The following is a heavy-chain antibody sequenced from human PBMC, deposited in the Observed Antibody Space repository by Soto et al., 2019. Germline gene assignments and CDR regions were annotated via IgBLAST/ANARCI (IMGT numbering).Heavy chain of an antibody. V-gene: IGHV1-69*02. Sequence: QVQLVQSGAEVKKPGSSVKVSCKASGGTFSSYTISWVRQAPGQGLEWMGRIIPILGIANYAQKFQGRVTITADKSTSTAYMELSSLRSEDPAVYYCARLPYSSGDILPYYYMDVWGKGTTVTVSS. CDR2: IIPILGIA. CDR1: GGTFSSYT. J-gene: IGHJ6*03. CDR3: ARLPYSSGDILPYYYMDV. D-gene: IGHD6-19*01.